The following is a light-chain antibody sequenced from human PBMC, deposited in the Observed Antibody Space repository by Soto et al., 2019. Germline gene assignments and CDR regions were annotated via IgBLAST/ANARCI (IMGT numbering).Light chain of an antibody. CDR2: WAS. CDR1: QSVSSSY. Sequence: EIVLTQSPGTLSLSPGERATLSCRASQSVSSSYLAWYQQKPGQAPRLLIYWASSRATGLPDRFSGSGSGTDFTLTISRLEPEDFAVYYCQQYGSSPGTFGQGTKVEIK. CDR3: QQYGSSPGT. J-gene: IGKJ1*01. V-gene: IGKV3-20*01.